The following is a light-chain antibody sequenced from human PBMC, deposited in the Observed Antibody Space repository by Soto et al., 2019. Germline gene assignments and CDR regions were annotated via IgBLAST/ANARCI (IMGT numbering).Light chain of an antibody. CDR3: QAYDSSLSGGVV. Sequence: QPVLTQPPSVSGAPGQRVTISCTGTSSDLGATFDVHWYQQLPGTAPKLLIYGNRNRPSGVPDRFSGSKSGTSASLAITGLQVEDEADYYCQAYDSSLSGGVVFGAGTKLTVL. CDR1: SSDLGATFD. V-gene: IGLV1-40*01. CDR2: GNR. J-gene: IGLJ2*01.